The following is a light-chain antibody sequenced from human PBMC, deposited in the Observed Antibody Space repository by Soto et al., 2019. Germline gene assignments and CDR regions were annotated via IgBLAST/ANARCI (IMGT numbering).Light chain of an antibody. Sequence: DIQMTQSPSTLSASVGDRVTISCRASQSISSWLAWFQQKPGKAPKYLIQAASSLQGGVPSTFSGSGSGTDFTLTISRLEPEDFAVYYCQQYGSSGTFGQGTRLEIK. J-gene: IGKJ5*01. CDR2: AAS. V-gene: IGKV1-5*01. CDR1: QSISSW. CDR3: QQYGSSGT.